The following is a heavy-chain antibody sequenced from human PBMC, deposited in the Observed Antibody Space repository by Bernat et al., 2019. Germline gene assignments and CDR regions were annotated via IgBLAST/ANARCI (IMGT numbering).Heavy chain of an antibody. V-gene: IGHV1-3*01. D-gene: IGHD3-22*01. CDR3: ARANYYDSSGYGY. J-gene: IGHJ4*02. CDR1: GYTFTSYA. Sequence: QVQLVQSGAEVKKPGASVKVSCKASGYTFTSYAMHWVRQAPGQRLEWMGWINAGNGNTNYLQKFQGRVTITRDTSASTAYMELSSLRSEDTAVYYCARANYYDSSGYGYWGQGTLVTVSS. CDR2: INAGNGNT.